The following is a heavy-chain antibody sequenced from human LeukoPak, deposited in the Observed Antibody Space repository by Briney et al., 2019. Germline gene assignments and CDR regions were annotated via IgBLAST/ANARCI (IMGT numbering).Heavy chain of an antibody. CDR1: GYIFAHNG. J-gene: IGHJ4*02. CDR2: ISAYNGDT. Sequence: ASVKVSCKTSGYIFAHNGISWVRQAPGQGPEWMGWISAYNGDTNYAQNFQGRVTMTRDTSTCTVYMELRSLRSEDTAVYYCAAVNEDEPTAGPFDYWGQGTLVTVSS. V-gene: IGHV1-18*01. CDR3: AAVNEDEPTAGPFDY. D-gene: IGHD6-19*01.